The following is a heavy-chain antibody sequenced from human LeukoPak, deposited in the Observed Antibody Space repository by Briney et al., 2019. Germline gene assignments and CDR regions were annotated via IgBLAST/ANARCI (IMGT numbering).Heavy chain of an antibody. D-gene: IGHD2-15*01. CDR2: ITSRGSLI. V-gene: IGHV3-11*04. CDR3: ARSSPGIDY. J-gene: IGHJ4*02. Sequence: PGGSLRLSCAASGFTFSNYYMAWIRQAPGKGLEWVSYITSRGSLIYYADSVKGRFTISRDNAKNSLYLQMNSLRAEDTAVHYCARSSPGIDYWGQGTLVTVSS. CDR1: GFTFSNYY.